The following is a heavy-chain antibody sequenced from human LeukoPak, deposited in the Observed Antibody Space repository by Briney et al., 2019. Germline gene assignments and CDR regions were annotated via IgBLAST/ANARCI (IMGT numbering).Heavy chain of an antibody. V-gene: IGHV3-23*01. CDR2: ISTSGTTS. CDR3: ATGLAHY. Sequence: PGGSLRLSCVASGFTFSSDYMTWVRQSPGKGLEWVSSISTSGTTSYYADSVKGRFTISRDNSRNTLYLQMNSLGLEDTAIYLCATGLAHYWGQGTMVTVST. CDR1: GFTFSSDY. J-gene: IGHJ4*02.